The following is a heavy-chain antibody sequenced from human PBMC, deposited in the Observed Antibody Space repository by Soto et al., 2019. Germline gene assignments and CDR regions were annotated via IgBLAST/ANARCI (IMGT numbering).Heavy chain of an antibody. D-gene: IGHD6-19*01. CDR3: ARLLSGWYFDY. CDR2: IYPSDSDT. V-gene: IGHV5-51*01. CDR1: GYSFTNYW. J-gene: IGHJ4*02. Sequence: GESPKISCKGSGYSFTNYWIGWVRQMPGKGLEWMGIIYPSDSDTRYSPSFQGQVTISADKSINTAYLQWSSLKASDTAIYYCARLLSGWYFDYWGQGTLVTVSS.